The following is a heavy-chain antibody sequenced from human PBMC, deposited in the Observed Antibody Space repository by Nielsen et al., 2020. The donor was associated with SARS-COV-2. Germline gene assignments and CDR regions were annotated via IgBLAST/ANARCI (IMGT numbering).Heavy chain of an antibody. CDR3: ARVPQWYFDL. V-gene: IGHV4-4*07. Sequence: GSLRLSCTVSGGSMSSYYWGWIRQPAGKGLEWIGRFYPSGSITYNPSLQSRVTMSVDTSKNQFSLNLRSVTAADTAVYYCARVPQWYFDLWGRGILVTSPQ. J-gene: IGHJ2*01. CDR2: FYPSGSI. CDR1: GGSMSSYY.